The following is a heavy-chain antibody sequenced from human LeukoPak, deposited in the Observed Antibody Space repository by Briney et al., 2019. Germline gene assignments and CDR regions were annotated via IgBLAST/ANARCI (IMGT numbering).Heavy chain of an antibody. J-gene: IGHJ4*02. Sequence: GGSLRLSCSASGFTFNSYAMHWVRQAPGKGLEYVSAISSSGGSTYYADSVKGRFTISRDNSKNTLNLQMSSLRAEDTAVYYCVKDREAVAGYHFDYWGQETLVTVSS. CDR2: ISSSGGST. CDR3: VKDREAVAGYHFDY. CDR1: GFTFNSYA. V-gene: IGHV3-64D*06. D-gene: IGHD6-19*01.